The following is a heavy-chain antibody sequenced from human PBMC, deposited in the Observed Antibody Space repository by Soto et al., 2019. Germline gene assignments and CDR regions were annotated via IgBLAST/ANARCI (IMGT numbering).Heavy chain of an antibody. D-gene: IGHD2-15*01. CDR2: INAGNGNT. CDR3: ARDLGYALPDY. CDR1: GYAFSNYG. J-gene: IGHJ4*02. V-gene: IGHV1-3*01. Sequence: ASVKVSCKASGYAFSNYGMHWVRPAPGQRLEWMGWINAGNGNTKYSQKFQGRVTITRDTSASTAYMELSSLRSEDTAVYYCARDLGYALPDYWGQGTLVTVSS.